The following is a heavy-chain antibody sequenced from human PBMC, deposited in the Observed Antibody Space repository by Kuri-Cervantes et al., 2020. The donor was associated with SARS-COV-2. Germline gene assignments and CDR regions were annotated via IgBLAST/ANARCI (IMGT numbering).Heavy chain of an antibody. CDR1: GYTFTSYG. D-gene: IGHD2-15*01. CDR3: AVGDCSGGSCYPDYYYGMDI. V-gene: IGHV1-18*01. CDR2: ISAYNGNT. J-gene: IGHJ6*02. Sequence: ASVKVSCKASGYTFTSYGISWVRQAPGQGLEWMGWISAYNGNTNYAQKLQGRVTMTTDTSTSTAYMELRSLRSADTAVYYCAVGDCSGGSCYPDYYYGMDIWGQGTTVTVSS.